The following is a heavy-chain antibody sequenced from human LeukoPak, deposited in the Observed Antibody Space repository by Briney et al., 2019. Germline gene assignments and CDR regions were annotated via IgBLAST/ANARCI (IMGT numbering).Heavy chain of an antibody. CDR3: ARDRDFWSGYNWFDP. Sequence: ASVKVSCKASGYTFTSYGISWVRQAPGQGLEWMGWISAYNGNTNYAQKLQGRVTTTTDTSTSTAYMELRSLRSDDTAVYYCARDRDFWSGYNWFDPWGQGTLVTVSS. V-gene: IGHV1-18*01. J-gene: IGHJ5*02. D-gene: IGHD3-3*01. CDR1: GYTFTSYG. CDR2: ISAYNGNT.